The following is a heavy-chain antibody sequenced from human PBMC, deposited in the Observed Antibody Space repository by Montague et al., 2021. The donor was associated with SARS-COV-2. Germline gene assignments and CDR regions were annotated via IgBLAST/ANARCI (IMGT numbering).Heavy chain of an antibody. J-gene: IGHJ4*02. V-gene: IGHV4-39*01. D-gene: IGHD5-18*01. CDR1: GGSISNSTYY. CDR3: ARPGSGYSYGSGPFAY. CDR2: TYYTENT. Sequence: SETLSLTCTVSGGSISNSTYYWDRIRHPPGKGREWSGSTYYTENTYHNPSLKSRVTISIDTSKNQFSLKPSSVTAADTAVYYCARPGSGYSYGSGPFAYWGQGPLVTVSP.